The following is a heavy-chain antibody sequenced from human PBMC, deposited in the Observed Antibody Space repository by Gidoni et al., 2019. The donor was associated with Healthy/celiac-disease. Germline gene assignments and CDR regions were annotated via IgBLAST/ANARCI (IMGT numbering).Heavy chain of an antibody. V-gene: IGHV3-23*01. D-gene: IGHD4-17*01. CDR3: AKDPADYGGKARFDY. J-gene: IGHJ4*02. CDR2: ISGSGGST. CDR1: GFTFSSYA. Sequence: EVQLLESGGGLVPPGGSLRLSCAASGFTFSSYAMSWVRQAPGKGLEWVSAISGSGGSTYYADSVKGRFTISRDNSKNTLYLQMNSLRAEDTAVYYCAKDPADYGGKARFDYWGQGTLVTVSS.